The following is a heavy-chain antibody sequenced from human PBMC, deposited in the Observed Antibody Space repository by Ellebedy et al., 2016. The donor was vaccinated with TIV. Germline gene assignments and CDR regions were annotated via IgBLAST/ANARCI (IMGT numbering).Heavy chain of an antibody. V-gene: IGHV4-39*07. D-gene: IGHD5-24*01. CDR1: GGSISSSSHY. CDR2: VYFSGSI. CDR3: ARVARMAIINIDY. J-gene: IGHJ4*02. Sequence: MPSETLSLTCTVSGGSISSSSHYRGWLRQPPGKGLEWIVNVYFSGSISYNPSLKSRVTISVYTSKNQFSLTLTAVTAADTAVYYWARVARMAIINIDYWGQGTLVTVSS.